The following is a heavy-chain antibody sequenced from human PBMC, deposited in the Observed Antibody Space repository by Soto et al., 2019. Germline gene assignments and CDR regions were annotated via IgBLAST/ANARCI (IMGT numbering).Heavy chain of an antibody. J-gene: IGHJ4*02. CDR2: ISSSSSYI. D-gene: IGHD5-12*01. CDR3: ARVAYSGYDFDY. V-gene: IGHV3-21*01. CDR1: GFTFSSYS. Sequence: EVQLVESGGGLVKPGGSLRLSCAASGFTFSSYSMNWVRQAPGKGLEWVSSISSSSSYIYYADSVKGRFTISRDNAKNSLYLQMNSLRAEDTAVYYCARVAYSGYDFDYWGQGTLVTVSS.